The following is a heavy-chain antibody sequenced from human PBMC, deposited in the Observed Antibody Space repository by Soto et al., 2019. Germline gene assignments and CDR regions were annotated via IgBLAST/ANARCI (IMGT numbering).Heavy chain of an antibody. CDR2: VYYSGGA. CDR1: GVSIHNSHSF. V-gene: IGHV4-39*01. CDR3: GRVVEGATRHTDFDS. J-gene: IGHJ5*01. D-gene: IGHD2-15*01. Sequence: SETLSLTCAVSGVSIHNSHSFWGWIRQPPGKGLEFVGSVYYSGGANYNPSLKSRVTVSIDTSNNQFSLRVNSVTAADTAVYYCGRVVEGATRHTDFDSWGQGILVTVS.